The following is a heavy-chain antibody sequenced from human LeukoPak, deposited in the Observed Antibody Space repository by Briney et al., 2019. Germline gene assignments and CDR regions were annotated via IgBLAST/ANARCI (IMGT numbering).Heavy chain of an antibody. CDR1: GYTFNGYY. CDR2: INPNSGDT. Sequence: ASVKVSCKASGYTFNGYYMHWVRQAPGRGPEWMGWINPNSGDTNYAHKFQGRVTMTRDTSISTAYMELSRLRSDDTAVYYCARPDGDTGGNYGCWGQGTLVTVSS. D-gene: IGHD4-23*01. CDR3: ARPDGDTGGNYGC. J-gene: IGHJ4*02. V-gene: IGHV1-2*02.